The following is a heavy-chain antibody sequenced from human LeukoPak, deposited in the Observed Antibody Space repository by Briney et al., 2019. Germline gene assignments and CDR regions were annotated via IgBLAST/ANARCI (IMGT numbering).Heavy chain of an antibody. CDR1: GGSFSGYY. J-gene: IGHJ5*02. V-gene: IGHV4-34*01. D-gene: IGHD3-22*01. Sequence: PSETLSLTCAVYGGSFSGYYWSWIRQPPGKGLEWIGEINHSGSTNYNPSLKSRVTISVDTSKNQFSLKLSSVTAADTAVYYCARDLGKWFTGYNWFDPWGQGTLVTVSS. CDR3: ARDLGKWFTGYNWFDP. CDR2: INHSGST.